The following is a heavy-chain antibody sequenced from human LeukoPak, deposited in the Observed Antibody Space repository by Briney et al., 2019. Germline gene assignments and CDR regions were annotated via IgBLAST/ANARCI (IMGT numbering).Heavy chain of an antibody. J-gene: IGHJ4*02. CDR3: AKVLDSSGYYLGENFDY. Sequence: GGSLRLSCAASGFTFSSYAMNWVRQAPGKGLEWVAMISGSGGRTFYADSVKGRFTISRDNSKNTLYLQMNSLRAEDKAVYYCAKVLDSSGYYLGENFDYWGQGTLVTVSS. CDR1: GFTFSSYA. D-gene: IGHD3-22*01. CDR2: ISGSGGRT. V-gene: IGHV3-23*01.